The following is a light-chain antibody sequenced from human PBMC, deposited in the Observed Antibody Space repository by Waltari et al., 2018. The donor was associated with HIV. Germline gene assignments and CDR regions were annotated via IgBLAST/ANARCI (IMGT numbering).Light chain of an antibody. CDR1: NIGHNG. CDR3: HVWDNSRDRVV. CDR2: EDN. V-gene: IGLV3-21*02. J-gene: IGLJ2*01. Sequence: SSELTQPPSVSVAPGQTARITCGGTNIGHNGVHWYQQEPGQAPVLVVFEDNDRPSGFPGGFSGSPSGNMATLTITRVEAGDEADYYCHVWDNSRDRVVFGGGTKLPVL.